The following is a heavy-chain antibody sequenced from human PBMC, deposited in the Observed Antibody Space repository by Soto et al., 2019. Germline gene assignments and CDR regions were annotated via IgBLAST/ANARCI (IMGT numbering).Heavy chain of an antibody. D-gene: IGHD4-17*01. Sequence: GGSLRLSCAASGFTVSSNYMSWVRQAPGKGLEWVSVIQRGGSTYYADTVKGRFTISRDNSKNTLYLQMNSLRAEDTAVYYCAILTTVTASWPIDYWGQGTLVTVSS. CDR2: IQRGGST. V-gene: IGHV3-66*01. CDR3: AILTTVTASWPIDY. J-gene: IGHJ4*02. CDR1: GFTVSSNY.